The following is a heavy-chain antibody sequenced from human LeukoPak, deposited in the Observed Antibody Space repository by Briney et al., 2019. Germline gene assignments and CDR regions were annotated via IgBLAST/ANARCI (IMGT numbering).Heavy chain of an antibody. CDR3: AREPTTYDSSGYFDY. J-gene: IGHJ4*02. Sequence: PSDTLALTCTVSGRSISSSSDYWAWIRQPPGKGLEWIGTIYYSGTTYYNPSLKSRLTISVDTSRNQFSLKLSSVTAADTAVYYCAREPTTYDSSGYFDYWSQGTLVTVSS. CDR1: GRSISSSSDY. D-gene: IGHD3-22*01. V-gene: IGHV4-39*07. CDR2: IYYSGTT.